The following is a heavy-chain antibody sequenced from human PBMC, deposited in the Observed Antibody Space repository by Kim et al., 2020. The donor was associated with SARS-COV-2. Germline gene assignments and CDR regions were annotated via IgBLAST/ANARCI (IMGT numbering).Heavy chain of an antibody. CDR3: AKDRSGVVEAATNY. D-gene: IGHD2-15*01. V-gene: IGHV3-23*01. CDR1: GFIFSDYA. J-gene: IGHJ4*02. Sequence: GGGRRLSCEASGFIFSDYAMAWVRQAPGKGLEWVSDISNSGGNTYYADSVKGRFTISRDNSKNTLYLQMNSLRAEDTAIYYCAKDRSGVVEAATNYWGQGTVVSVSS. CDR2: ISNSGGNT.